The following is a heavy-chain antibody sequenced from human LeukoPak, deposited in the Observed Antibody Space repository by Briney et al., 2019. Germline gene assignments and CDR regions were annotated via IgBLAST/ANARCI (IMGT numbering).Heavy chain of an antibody. D-gene: IGHD6-13*01. CDR2: ISSEGKTT. Sequence: GSLRLSCSASGFIFSPYAMHWVRQAPGKGLEYVSSISSEGKTTYYADSVKGRFTISRDNSKNTLYLQMSSLRPEDTAVYYCVKDRWVDHWGQGTLVTVSS. CDR1: GFIFSPYA. J-gene: IGHJ4*02. CDR3: VKDRWVDH. V-gene: IGHV3-64D*06.